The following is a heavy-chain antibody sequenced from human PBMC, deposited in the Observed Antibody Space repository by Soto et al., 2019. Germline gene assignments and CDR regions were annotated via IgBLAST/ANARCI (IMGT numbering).Heavy chain of an antibody. Sequence: SLRLSCAASGFTFSSYAMSWVRQAPGKGLQWVSGISGSGGSTYYADSVKGRFTISRDNSKNTLYLQINSLRAEDTAIYHCAKSTSGSGSYYSAADYWGQGTLVTVSS. J-gene: IGHJ4*02. CDR3: AKSTSGSGSYYSAADY. D-gene: IGHD3-10*01. V-gene: IGHV3-23*01. CDR2: ISGSGGST. CDR1: GFTFSSYA.